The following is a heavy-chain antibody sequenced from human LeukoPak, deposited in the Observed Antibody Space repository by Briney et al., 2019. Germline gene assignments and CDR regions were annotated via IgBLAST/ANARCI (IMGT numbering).Heavy chain of an antibody. Sequence: GGSPRLSCVASGFTFSSFAMHWARQAPGKGLEWVAVISYDGSNQYYADSVKGRFTISRDNSKNSLYLQMNSLRAEDTAVYYCARSSGYGSGSYVNWGQGTLVTVSS. J-gene: IGHJ4*02. CDR2: ISYDGSNQ. D-gene: IGHD3-10*01. CDR1: GFTFSSFA. CDR3: ARSSGYGSGSYVN. V-gene: IGHV3-30*04.